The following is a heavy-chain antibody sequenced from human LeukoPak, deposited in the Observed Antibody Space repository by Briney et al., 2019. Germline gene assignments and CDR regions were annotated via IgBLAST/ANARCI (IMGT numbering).Heavy chain of an antibody. CDR1: GGSFSGYF. D-gene: IGHD3-10*01. Sequence: SETLSLTCAVYGGSFSGYFWSWIRQPAGKGLEWIGRIYTSGSTNYNPSLKSRVTISVDTSKNQFSLKLSSVTAADTAVYYCARGWYYGSGSYPVDYWGQGTLVTVSS. J-gene: IGHJ4*02. CDR3: ARGWYYGSGSYPVDY. V-gene: IGHV4-59*10. CDR2: IYTSGST.